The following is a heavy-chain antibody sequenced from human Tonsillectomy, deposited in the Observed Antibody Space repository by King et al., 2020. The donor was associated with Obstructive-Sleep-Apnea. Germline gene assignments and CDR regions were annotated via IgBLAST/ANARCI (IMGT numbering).Heavy chain of an antibody. Sequence: VQLQESGPGLVKPSETLSLTCTVSGGYISNYYWSWIRQPPGKGLEWIVYMYYSGNTNFNPSLKSRVTISADTSKNQFSLRLSSLTAADTAVYYCARHRGVEDYGGYGDYFDYWGQGTLVTVSS. CDR1: GGYISNYY. V-gene: IGHV4-59*08. CDR3: ARHRGVEDYGGYGDYFDY. J-gene: IGHJ4*02. D-gene: IGHD5-12*01. CDR2: MYYSGNT.